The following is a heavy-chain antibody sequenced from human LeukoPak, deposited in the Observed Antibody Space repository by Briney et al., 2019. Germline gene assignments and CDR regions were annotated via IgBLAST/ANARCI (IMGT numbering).Heavy chain of an antibody. CDR2: VYYSGGA. CDR3: ARTHCEGDCFSAIRY. D-gene: IGHD2-21*02. V-gene: IGHV4-39*07. J-gene: IGHJ4*02. CDR1: GDSLRKSTFY. Sequence: PSETLSLTCTVSGDSLRKSTFYWVWIRQPPGKGLEWIGSVYYSGGADYNPSLQSRVTISVDTSKNEFSLKVRSVTAADTAVYFCARTHCEGDCFSAIRYWGQGTPVTVSS.